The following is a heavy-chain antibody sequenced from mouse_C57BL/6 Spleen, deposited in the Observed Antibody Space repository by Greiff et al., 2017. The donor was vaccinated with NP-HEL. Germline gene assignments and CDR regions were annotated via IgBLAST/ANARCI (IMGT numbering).Heavy chain of an antibody. CDR1: GYTFTSYG. D-gene: IGHD2-4*01. CDR2: IYPRSGNT. Sequence: QVQLQQSGAELARPGASVKLSCKASGYTFTSYGISWVKQRTGQGLEWIGEIYPRSGNTYYNEKFKGKATLTADKSSSTAYMELRSLTSEDSAVYFCARRDYDAWFAYWGQGTLVTVSA. CDR3: ARRDYDAWFAY. J-gene: IGHJ3*01. V-gene: IGHV1-81*01.